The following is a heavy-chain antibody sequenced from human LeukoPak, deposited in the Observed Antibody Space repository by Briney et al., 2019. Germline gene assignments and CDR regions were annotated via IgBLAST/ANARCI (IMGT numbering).Heavy chain of an antibody. CDR1: GFTFSSYA. V-gene: IGHV3-23*01. CDR2: ISGSGGST. CDR3: AKEGYSSGWYPEHFDY. D-gene: IGHD6-19*01. J-gene: IGHJ4*02. Sequence: PGGSLRLSCAASGFTFSSYAMSWVRQAPGKGLEWVSAISGSGGSTYYADSVKGRFTISRDNSKNTLYLQMNSLRAEDTAVYYCAKEGYSSGWYPEHFDYWGQGTLVTVSP.